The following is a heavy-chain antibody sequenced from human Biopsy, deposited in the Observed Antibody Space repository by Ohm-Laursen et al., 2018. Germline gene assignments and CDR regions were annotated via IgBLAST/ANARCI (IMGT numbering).Heavy chain of an antibody. CDR3: ARQEFATSPLDY. J-gene: IGHJ4*02. D-gene: IGHD3-10*01. V-gene: IGHV4-39*01. CDR1: GDSISTSTTYY. CDR2: IYNSETT. Sequence: SDTLSLTCTVSGDSISTSTTYYWAWLRQPPGKGLEWIGGIYNSETTFYNPSLKSRVTISADRSKNQFSLKLTSVTAADTAMYYCARQEFATSPLDYWGQGSLVTVSS.